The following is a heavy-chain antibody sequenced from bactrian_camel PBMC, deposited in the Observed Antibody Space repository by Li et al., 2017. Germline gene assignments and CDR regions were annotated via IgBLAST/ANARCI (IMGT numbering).Heavy chain of an antibody. J-gene: IGHJ4*01. CDR3: AAARASLWGCFAGAGSWFSPSVYNY. D-gene: IGHD6*01. Sequence: VESGGGSVQSGGSLRLSCEASGYIWNIYGMGWFRQTPGKEREGVAAIRVDGSRDDGTTTYRDSAKGRFTISRDNAKNTVYLQMNSLKPEDTAMYYCAAARASLWGCFAGAGSWFSPSVYNYWGQGTQVTVS. CDR1: GYIWNIYG. CDR2: IRVDGSRDDGTT. V-gene: IGHV3S40*01.